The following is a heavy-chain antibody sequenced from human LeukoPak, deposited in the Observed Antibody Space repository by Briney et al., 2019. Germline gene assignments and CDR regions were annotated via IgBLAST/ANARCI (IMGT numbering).Heavy chain of an antibody. Sequence: ASVKVSCKASGYTFTSYGISWVRQAPGQGLEWMGWISAYNGNTNYAQKLQGRVTMTTDTSTSTAYMELRSLRSDDTAVYYCARKGYCSSTSCFLCDYWGQGTLVTVSS. CDR3: ARKGYCSSTSCFLCDY. D-gene: IGHD2-2*01. J-gene: IGHJ4*02. V-gene: IGHV1-18*01. CDR2: ISAYNGNT. CDR1: GYTFTSYG.